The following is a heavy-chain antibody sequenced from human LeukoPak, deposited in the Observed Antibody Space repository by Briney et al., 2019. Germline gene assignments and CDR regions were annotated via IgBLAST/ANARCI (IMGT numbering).Heavy chain of an antibody. V-gene: IGHV3-23*01. CDR1: GFTFSSYA. CDR2: TSGSGGST. J-gene: IGHJ6*02. Sequence: GGSLRLSCAASGFTFSSYAMSWVRQAPGKGLEWVSATSGSGGSTYYADSVKGRFTISRDNSKNTLYLQMNSLRAEDTAVYYCAKGMGSWFSYGMDVWGQGTTVTVSS. CDR3: AKGMGSWFSYGMDV. D-gene: IGHD2-15*01.